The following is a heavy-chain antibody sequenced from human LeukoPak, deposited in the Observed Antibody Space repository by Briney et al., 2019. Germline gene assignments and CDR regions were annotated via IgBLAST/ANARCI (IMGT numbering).Heavy chain of an antibody. D-gene: IGHD1-26*01. CDR1: GFTFSSYW. V-gene: IGHV3-74*01. Sequence: QPGGSLRLSCAASGFTFSSYWMHWVRQAPGEGLAWVSRINSDGSSTSYADSVKGRFTISRDNAKNTLYLQMNSLRAEDTAVYYCARDGAPTYFDAFDIWGQGTMVTVSS. J-gene: IGHJ3*02. CDR3: ARDGAPTYFDAFDI. CDR2: INSDGSST.